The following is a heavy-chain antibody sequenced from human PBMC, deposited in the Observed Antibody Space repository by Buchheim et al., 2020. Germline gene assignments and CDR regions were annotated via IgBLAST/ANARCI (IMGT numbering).Heavy chain of an antibody. CDR1: GFTFSNYW. D-gene: IGHD2/OR15-2a*01. CDR2: IKEDGTEV. V-gene: IGHV3-7*01. J-gene: IGHJ4*02. CDR3: VRFGIVPPIYYFDY. Sequence: VQLVESGGGLAQPGGSLRLSCAASGFTFSNYWMSWVRQAPGKGLEWVANIKEDGTEVHFVDSVKGRFFISRDNARHSLYLQLNSLRVEDSAMYYCVRFGIVPPIYYFDYWGQGT.